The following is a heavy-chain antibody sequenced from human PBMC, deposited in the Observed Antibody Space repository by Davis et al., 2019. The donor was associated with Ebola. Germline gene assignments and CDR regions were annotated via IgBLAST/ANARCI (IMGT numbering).Heavy chain of an antibody. CDR2: IYYSGST. CDR1: GGSISSYY. Sequence: MPSETLSLTCTVSGGSISSYYWSWIRQPPGKGLEWIGYIYYSGSTNYNPSLKSRVTISVDKSKNQFSLKLSSVTAADTAVYYCATYYDILTGRFDYWGQGTLVTVSS. CDR3: ATYYDILTGRFDY. D-gene: IGHD3-9*01. J-gene: IGHJ4*02. V-gene: IGHV4-59*12.